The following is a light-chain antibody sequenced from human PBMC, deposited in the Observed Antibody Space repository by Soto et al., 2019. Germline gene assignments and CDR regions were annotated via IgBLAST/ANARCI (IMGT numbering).Light chain of an antibody. CDR1: SSDVGGYNY. V-gene: IGLV2-14*01. CDR3: ASYTSSSSYV. Sequence: QSALTQPASVSGSPGQSITISCTGTSSDVGGYNYVSCYQQHPGKAPKLMIYEVSNRPSGVSNRFSGSKSGNTASLTISGLQAEDEADYYCASYTSSSSYVFGTGTKV. CDR2: EVS. J-gene: IGLJ1*01.